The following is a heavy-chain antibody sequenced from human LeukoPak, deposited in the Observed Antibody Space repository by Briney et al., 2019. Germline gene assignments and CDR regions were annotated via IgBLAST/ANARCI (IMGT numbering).Heavy chain of an antibody. CDR3: ARHKAWFDP. V-gene: IGHV4-61*05. CDR1: GGSISSSSYY. J-gene: IGHJ5*02. CDR2: IYYSGST. Sequence: PSETLSLTCTVSGGSISSSSYYWGWIRQPPGKGLEWIGYIYYSGSTNYNPSLKSRVTISVDTSKNQFSLKLSSVTAADTAVYYCARHKAWFDPWGQGTLVTVSS.